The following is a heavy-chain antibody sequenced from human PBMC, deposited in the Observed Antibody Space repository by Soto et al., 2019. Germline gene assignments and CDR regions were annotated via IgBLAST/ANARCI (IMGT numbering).Heavy chain of an antibody. J-gene: IGHJ4*02. CDR3: ATDYGLWT. CDR1: GGSFGGYY. D-gene: IGHD4-17*01. V-gene: IGHV4-34*01. Sequence: TSETLSLTCAVHGGSFGGYYWYWIRQPPGKGLEWIGEINHRGSTQYNPSLMSRATISVDMSKSQFSLRLTSVTAADTAVYYCATDYGLWTWGQGTPVTVSS. CDR2: INHRGST.